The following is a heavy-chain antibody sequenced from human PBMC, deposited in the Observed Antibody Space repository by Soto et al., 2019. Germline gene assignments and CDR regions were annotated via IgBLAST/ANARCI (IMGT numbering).Heavy chain of an antibody. D-gene: IGHD3-16*01. CDR1: GDSVTSYHHY. CDR2: IDYRGIT. V-gene: IGHV4-61*01. J-gene: IGHJ4*02. CDR3: ARTALGGGY. Sequence: SETLSLTCTVSGDSVTSYHHYWIWIRQPPGKGLEWIGYIDYRGITNYNPSLKSRVTITVDKSRNQFSLMLNSVTFGDTAVYYCARTALGGGYWGQGTLVTVSS.